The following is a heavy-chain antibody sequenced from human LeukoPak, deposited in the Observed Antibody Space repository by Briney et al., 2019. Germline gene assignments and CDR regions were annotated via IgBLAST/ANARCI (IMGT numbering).Heavy chain of an antibody. CDR3: AKDRMVRGVILL. CDR2: IYYSGST. Sequence: SETLSLTCTVSGGSISSSSYYWGWIRQPPGKGLEWIGSIYYSGSTYYNPSLKSRVTISVDTSKNQFSLKLSPVTAADTAVYYCAKDRMVRGVILLWGQGTLVTVSS. V-gene: IGHV4-39*02. CDR1: GGSISSSSYY. J-gene: IGHJ4*02. D-gene: IGHD3-10*01.